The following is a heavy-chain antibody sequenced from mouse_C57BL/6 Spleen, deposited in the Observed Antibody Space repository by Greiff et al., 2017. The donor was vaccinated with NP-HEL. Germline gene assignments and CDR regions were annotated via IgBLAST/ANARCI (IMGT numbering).Heavy chain of an antibody. Sequence: QVQLKESGAELVKPGASVKISCKASGYAFSSYWMNWVKQRPGKGLEWIGQIYPGDGDTNYNGKFKGKATLTADKSSSTAYMQLSSLTSEDSAVYCCARGATVVATDLDVWGTGTTVTVSS. J-gene: IGHJ1*03. CDR1: GYAFSSYW. CDR2: IYPGDGDT. CDR3: ARGATVVATDLDV. D-gene: IGHD1-1*01. V-gene: IGHV1-80*01.